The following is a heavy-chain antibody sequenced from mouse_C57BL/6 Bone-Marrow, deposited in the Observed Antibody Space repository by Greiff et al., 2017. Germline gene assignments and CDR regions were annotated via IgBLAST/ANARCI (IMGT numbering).Heavy chain of an antibody. Sequence: QVQLQQSGAELVKPGASVKLSCKASGYTFTSYWMNWVKQSHGQGLEWIGVIHPNSGSTNYNEKVKSKATLTVDQSSSTAYMQLSSLTSEDSAVYYCARYFTLYYAMDYWGQGTLVTVSA. CDR2: IHPNSGST. J-gene: IGHJ4*01. V-gene: IGHV1-64*01. CDR1: GYTFTSYW. CDR3: ARYFTLYYAMDY.